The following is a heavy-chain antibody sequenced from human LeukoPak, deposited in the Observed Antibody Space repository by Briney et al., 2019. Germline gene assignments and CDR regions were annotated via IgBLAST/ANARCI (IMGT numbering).Heavy chain of an antibody. CDR2: ISAYNGNT. CDR1: GYTFTNYG. J-gene: IGHJ4*02. D-gene: IGHD1-26*01. CDR3: ARDLDQYSGRFGGFGHDF. V-gene: IGHV1-18*01. Sequence: VASVKVSCKASGYTFTNYGINWVRPAPGQGLEWMGWISAYNGNTNYAQKLQGRVTMTTDTSTSTAYMELRSLRSDDTAVYYCARDLDQYSGRFGGFGHDFWGQGTLVTVSS.